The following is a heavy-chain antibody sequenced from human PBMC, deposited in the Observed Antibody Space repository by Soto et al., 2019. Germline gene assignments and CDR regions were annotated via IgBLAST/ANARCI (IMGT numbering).Heavy chain of an antibody. J-gene: IGHJ6*03. Sequence: QVTLKESGPVLVKPTETLTLTCTVSGFSLRNARMGVSWIRQPPGKALERLAHILSSDEKSYNTSLRGRVTLSKDTSKSQVVLTMTYVDPVDTATYFCARMLAVNYYYYYVDVWGEGTTVTVSS. CDR1: GFSLRNARMG. D-gene: IGHD3-22*01. CDR3: ARMLAVNYYYYYVDV. V-gene: IGHV2-26*01. CDR2: ILSSDEK.